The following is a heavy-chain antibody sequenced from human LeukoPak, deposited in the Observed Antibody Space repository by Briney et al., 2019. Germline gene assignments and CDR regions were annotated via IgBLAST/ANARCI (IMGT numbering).Heavy chain of an antibody. D-gene: IGHD4-17*01. V-gene: IGHV3-53*01. J-gene: IGHJ3*02. CDR1: GFTVSSNY. CDR2: IYSGGRT. CDR3: ASRSAGDYVNTFDI. Sequence: GGSLRLSCAASGFTVSSNYMTWVRQAPGKGLEWVSVIYSGGRTYYADSVKGRFTISRDNSKNTLYLDMYSLRAEDTAVYYCASRSAGDYVNTFDIWGQGAMVTVSS.